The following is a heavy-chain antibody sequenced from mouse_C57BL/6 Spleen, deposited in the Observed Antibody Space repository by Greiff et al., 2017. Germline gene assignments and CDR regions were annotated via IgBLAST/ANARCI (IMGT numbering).Heavy chain of an antibody. Sequence: EVKLVVSGPGLVKPSQSLSLTCSVTGYSLTSGYYWNWIRQFPGNKLEWMGYLSYDGSNNYNPYLKNRISITRNTSKNQFFLKLTSVTTEDTATYYGARDRDYWGQGTTLTVSS. J-gene: IGHJ2*01. CDR1: GYSLTSGYY. CDR2: LSYDGSN. V-gene: IGHV3-6*01. CDR3: ARDRDY.